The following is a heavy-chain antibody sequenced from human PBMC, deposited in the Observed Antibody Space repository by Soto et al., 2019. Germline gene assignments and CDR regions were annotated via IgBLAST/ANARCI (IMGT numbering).Heavy chain of an antibody. V-gene: IGHV4-61*01. CDR3: ARDEFSDYYYYGMDV. J-gene: IGHJ6*02. Sequence: SETLSLTCTVSGGSVSSGNYYWNWIRQPPGKGLEWIGYISYSGSTNYNPSLKSRVTISVDTSKNQFSLKLSSVTAADTAVYYCARDEFSDYYYYGMDVWGQGTTVTVSS. D-gene: IGHD3-10*01. CDR2: ISYSGST. CDR1: GGSVSSGNYY.